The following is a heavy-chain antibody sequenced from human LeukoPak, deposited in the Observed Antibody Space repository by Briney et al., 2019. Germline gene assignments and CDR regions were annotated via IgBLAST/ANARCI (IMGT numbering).Heavy chain of an antibody. CDR1: GFTFSNYN. Sequence: GGSLRLSCAASGFTFSNYNMNWVRQAPGKGLEWVSSISGSSIYINYADSVKGRFTISRENAKNSLYLQMNSLRAGDTAVYFCARGPTAYYDMDVWGQGTTVTVSS. J-gene: IGHJ6*02. V-gene: IGHV3-21*01. CDR2: ISGSSIYI. CDR3: ARGPTAYYDMDV. D-gene: IGHD2-2*01.